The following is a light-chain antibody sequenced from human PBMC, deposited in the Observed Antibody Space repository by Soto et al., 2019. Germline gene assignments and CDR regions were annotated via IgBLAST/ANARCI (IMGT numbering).Light chain of an antibody. CDR3: TSDTSSSARV. J-gene: IGLJ1*01. Sequence: QSVLAQPASVSGSPGQSITISCTGTSCDVVGYDYLSWYQQHPGKAPKLIIYEVSNRPSGISNRFSGSKSGNTASLTISGLQAEDEADYYCTSDTSSSARVFGTGTKVTVL. CDR1: SCDVVGYDY. V-gene: IGLV2-14*01. CDR2: EVS.